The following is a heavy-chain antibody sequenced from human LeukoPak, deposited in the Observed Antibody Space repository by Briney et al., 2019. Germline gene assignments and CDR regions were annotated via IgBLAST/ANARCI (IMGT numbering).Heavy chain of an antibody. CDR1: GFSFSVYE. V-gene: IGHV3-21*01. D-gene: IGHD3-22*01. CDR3: ARDSSAYYYDSSGSDFDY. CDR2: ISSSSSYI. Sequence: NSGGSLRLSCAASGFSFSVYEMHWVRQAPGKGLEWVSSISSSSSYIYYADSVKGRFTISRDNAKNSLYLQMNSLRAEDTAVYYCARDSSAYYYDSSGSDFDYWGQGTLVTVSS. J-gene: IGHJ4*02.